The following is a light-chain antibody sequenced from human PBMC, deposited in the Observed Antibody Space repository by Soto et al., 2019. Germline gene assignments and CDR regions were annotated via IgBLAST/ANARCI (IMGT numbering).Light chain of an antibody. V-gene: IGLV2-14*01. CDR2: EVT. J-gene: IGLJ1*01. CDR3: SSYTNINTRACV. CDR1: SGDIGSYNR. Sequence: QSALTQPASVSGSPGQSITISCTGTSGDIGSYNRVSWYQQHPGKAPKLIIYEVTDRPSGVSNRFSGSKSGNTASLTISGLQAEDEAEYACSSYTNINTRACVFGTGTKRTVL.